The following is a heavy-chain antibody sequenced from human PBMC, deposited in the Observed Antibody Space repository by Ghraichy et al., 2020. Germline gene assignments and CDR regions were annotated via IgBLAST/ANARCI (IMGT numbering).Heavy chain of an antibody. J-gene: IGHJ4*02. D-gene: IGHD2-2*03. Sequence: GESLNISCAASGFTFSTYSMNWVRQAPGKGLEWVSSISSSATYIYYADSVKGRFTNSRDNAKNSLYLQMNSLRAEDTAVYYCVRDPGYWDYFNYWGQGTLVTVSS. CDR2: ISSSATYI. CDR1: GFTFSTYS. V-gene: IGHV3-21*01. CDR3: VRDPGYWDYFNY.